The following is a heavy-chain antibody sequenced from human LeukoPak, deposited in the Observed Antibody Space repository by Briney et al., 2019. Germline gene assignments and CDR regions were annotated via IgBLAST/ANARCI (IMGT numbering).Heavy chain of an antibody. Sequence: SETLSLTCTVSGGSISSYYWSWIRQPPGKGLEWIGYIYYSGSTNYNPSLKSRVTISVDTSKNQFSLKLSSVTAADTAVYYCARDVPDYDSSGGGYRGQGTLVTVSS. CDR2: IYYSGST. V-gene: IGHV4-59*12. CDR1: GGSISSYY. D-gene: IGHD3-22*01. CDR3: ARDVPDYDSSGGGY. J-gene: IGHJ4*02.